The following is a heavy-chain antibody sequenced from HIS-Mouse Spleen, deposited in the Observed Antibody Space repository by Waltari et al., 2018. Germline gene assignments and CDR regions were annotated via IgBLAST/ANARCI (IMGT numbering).Heavy chain of an antibody. CDR3: AKDRGSPLYFDY. Sequence: QVQLVESGGGVVQPGRSLRLSCAASGFTFSSYGMHWVPQAPGRGLELVAVISYDGSNKYYADSVKGRFTISRDNSKNTLYLQMNSLRAEDTAVYYCAKDRGSPLYFDYWGQGTLVTVSS. CDR2: ISYDGSNK. CDR1: GFTFSSYG. V-gene: IGHV3-30*18. D-gene: IGHD1-26*01. J-gene: IGHJ4*02.